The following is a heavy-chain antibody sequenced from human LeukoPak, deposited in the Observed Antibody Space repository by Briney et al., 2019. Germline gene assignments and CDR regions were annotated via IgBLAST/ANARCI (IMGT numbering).Heavy chain of an antibody. J-gene: IGHJ6*03. V-gene: IGHV1-69*05. D-gene: IGHD2-2*01. CDR1: ASTFTSYA. Sequence: ASVTLSCKASASTFTSYAISPVRQAPGQGLEWMGGSIPIFGTANYAQKFQGRVTITTDESTSTAYMELSSLRSEDTAVYYCASPAVDYYYYYYMDVWGKGTTVTVSS. CDR2: SIPIFGTA. CDR3: ASPAVDYYYYYYMDV.